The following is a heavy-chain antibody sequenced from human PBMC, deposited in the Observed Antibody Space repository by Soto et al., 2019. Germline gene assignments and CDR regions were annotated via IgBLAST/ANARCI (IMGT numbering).Heavy chain of an antibody. CDR3: ARRDDSETFDI. V-gene: IGHV3-53*01. D-gene: IGHD5-18*01. CDR1: GLSVTANY. J-gene: IGHJ3*02. Sequence: EVQLVESGGGLIQPGGSLRLICAASGLSVTANYMTWVRQAPGKGLEWLSIIYRGGGTYYADSLKGRAIISRDGSRNMVLLQMNSLTAEDAGVYYCARRDDSETFDIWGRGTAVNVSS. CDR2: IYRGGGT.